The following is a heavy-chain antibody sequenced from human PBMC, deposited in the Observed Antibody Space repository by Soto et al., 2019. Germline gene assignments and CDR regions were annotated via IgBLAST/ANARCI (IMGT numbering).Heavy chain of an antibody. CDR2: SHPGDSDT. V-gene: IGHV5-51*01. D-gene: IGHD3-22*01. J-gene: IGHJ3*02. CDR3: ARPNYYDSSGYYPDVFDI. Sequence: PGESLKISCKGSGYSFTTYWIGWVRQMPGKGLEWMGISHPGDSDTRYSPSFQGQVTISADKSISTAYLQWSSLKASDTAMYYCARPNYYDSSGYYPDVFDIWGQGTMVTVS. CDR1: GYSFTTYW.